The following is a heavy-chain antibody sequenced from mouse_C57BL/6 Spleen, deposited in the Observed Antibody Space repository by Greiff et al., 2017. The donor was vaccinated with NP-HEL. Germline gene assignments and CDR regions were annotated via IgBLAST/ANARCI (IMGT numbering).Heavy chain of an antibody. D-gene: IGHD2-1*01. J-gene: IGHJ1*03. Sequence: VQLQQSGAELVKPGASVKLSCKASGYTFTSYWMHWVKQRPGQGLEWIGMIHPNSGSTNYNEKFKSKATLTVDKSSSTAYMQLSSLTSEDSAVYYCARPIYYDNYEWYFDVWGTGTTVTVSS. V-gene: IGHV1-64*01. CDR2: IHPNSGST. CDR1: GYTFTSYW. CDR3: ARPIYYDNYEWYFDV.